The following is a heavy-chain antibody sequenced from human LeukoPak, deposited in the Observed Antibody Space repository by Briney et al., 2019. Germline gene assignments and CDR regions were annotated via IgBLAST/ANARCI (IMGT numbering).Heavy chain of an antibody. D-gene: IGHD6-19*01. CDR3: ARQRSGSVRNAFDI. CDR1: GGSFSGYY. J-gene: IGHJ3*02. CDR2: INHSGST. Sequence: PSETLSLTCAVYGGSFSGYYWSWIRQPPGKGLEWIGEINHSGSTNYNPSLKSRVTISVDTSKNQFSLKLSSVTAADTAVYYCARQRSGSVRNAFDIWGQGTMVTVSS. V-gene: IGHV4-34*01.